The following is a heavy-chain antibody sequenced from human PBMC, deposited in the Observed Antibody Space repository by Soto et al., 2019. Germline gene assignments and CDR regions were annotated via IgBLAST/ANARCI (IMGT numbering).Heavy chain of an antibody. Sequence: RGESLKISCKGSGYNFPSYWIGWVRQMPGKGLEWMGIIYPRDSDTRYSPSFQGQVTISADKSISTDYLQWSSLKDSDTAMYYCVRPPDNWTKFDHWRQGTLVTVSS. V-gene: IGHV5-51*01. D-gene: IGHD1-20*01. CDR3: VRPPDNWTKFDH. J-gene: IGHJ4*02. CDR2: IYPRDSDT. CDR1: GYNFPSYW.